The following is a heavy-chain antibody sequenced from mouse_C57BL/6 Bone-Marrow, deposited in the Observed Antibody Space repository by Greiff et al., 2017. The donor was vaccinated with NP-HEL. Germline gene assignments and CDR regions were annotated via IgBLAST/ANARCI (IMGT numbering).Heavy chain of an antibody. D-gene: IGHD3-2*02. CDR2: IDPENGDT. J-gene: IGHJ3*01. Sequence: EVQLQQSGAELVRPGASVKLSCTASGFNITDDYMHWVKQRPEQGLEWIGWIDPENGDTEYASKFQGKATITADTSSNTAYLQLSGLTSEDTAVYYCTTGSSGYVGFAYWGQGTLVTVTA. CDR3: TTGSSGYVGFAY. V-gene: IGHV14-4*01. CDR1: GFNITDDY.